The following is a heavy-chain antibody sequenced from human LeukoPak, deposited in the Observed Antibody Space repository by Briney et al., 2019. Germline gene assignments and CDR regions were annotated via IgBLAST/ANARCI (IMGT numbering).Heavy chain of an antibody. D-gene: IGHD2-15*01. J-gene: IGHJ4*02. Sequence: ASVKVSCKASGYTFTGYYLHWVRQAPGQGLEWVGWINPNGGATTYAQNFKGRVTLTRDTSISTAYMEVSGLRSDDTAVYYCARVGAGSCCHFEYWGQGTLVTVSS. CDR3: ARVGAGSCCHFEY. CDR1: GYTFTGYY. CDR2: INPNGGAT. V-gene: IGHV1-2*02.